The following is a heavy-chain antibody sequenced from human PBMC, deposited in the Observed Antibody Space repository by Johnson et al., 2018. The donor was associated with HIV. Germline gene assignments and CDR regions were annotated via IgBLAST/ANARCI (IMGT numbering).Heavy chain of an antibody. J-gene: IGHJ3*02. V-gene: IGHV3-74*02. CDR1: GFTFSSYW. CDR2: INSDGSST. D-gene: IGHD1-7*01. CDR3: AKGLVTGTTFDAFDI. Sequence: VQLVESGGGLVQPGGSLRLSCAASGFTFSSYWMHWVRQAPWKGLVWVSRINSDGSSTSYADSVKGRFTISRDNAKNTLYLQMNSLRAEDTAVYYCAKGLVTGTTFDAFDIWGQGTMVTVSS.